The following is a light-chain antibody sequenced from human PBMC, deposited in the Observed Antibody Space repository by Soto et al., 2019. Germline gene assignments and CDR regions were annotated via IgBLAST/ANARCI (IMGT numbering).Light chain of an antibody. V-gene: IGKV1-6*02. J-gene: IGKJ1*01. CDR3: LQDFSYPRT. CDR1: QGIGTE. Sequence: AIQMTQSPSSLSASVGDRVTITCRASQGIGTELGWYQLKPGKAPKLLVYGASTLQSGVLPRFIGSGSGTDFTLTISSLQPDDFATYYCLQDFSYPRTFGQGTKVEIK. CDR2: GAS.